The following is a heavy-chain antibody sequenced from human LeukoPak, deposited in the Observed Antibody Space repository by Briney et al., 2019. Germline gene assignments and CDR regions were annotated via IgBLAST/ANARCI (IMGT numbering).Heavy chain of an antibody. D-gene: IGHD6-13*01. V-gene: IGHV3-21*01. Sequence: PGGSLRLSCAASGFTFSSYSMNWVRQAPGKGLEWVSSISSSSSYIYYADSVKGRFTISRDNAKNSLYLQMNSLRAEDTAVYYCARDLPSIAAGPTGYWGQGTLVTVSS. CDR1: GFTFSSYS. CDR2: ISSSSSYI. CDR3: ARDLPSIAAGPTGY. J-gene: IGHJ4*02.